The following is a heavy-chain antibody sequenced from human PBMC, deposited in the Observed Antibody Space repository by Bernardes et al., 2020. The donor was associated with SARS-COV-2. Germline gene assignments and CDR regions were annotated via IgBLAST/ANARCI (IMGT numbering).Heavy chain of an antibody. J-gene: IGHJ4*02. CDR3: ARGTEVRFLEWSPFDY. Sequence: SQTLSPTCTVSGGSISSGGYYWSWIRQHPGKGLEWIGYIYYSGSTYYNPSLKSRVTISVDTSKNQFSLKLSSVTAADTAVYYCARGTEVRFLEWSPFDYWGQGTLVTVSS. CDR1: GGSISSGGYY. D-gene: IGHD3-3*01. CDR2: IYYSGST. V-gene: IGHV4-31*03.